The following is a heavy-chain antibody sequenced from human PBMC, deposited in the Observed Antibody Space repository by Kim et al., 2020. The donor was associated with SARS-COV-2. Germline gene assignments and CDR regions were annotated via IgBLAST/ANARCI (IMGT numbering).Heavy chain of an antibody. J-gene: IGHJ6*03. D-gene: IGHD3-10*01. V-gene: IGHV3-48*02. Sequence: SVKGRFTISRDNAKNSLYLQMNSLRDEDTAVYYCARDVVVREVSYYSMDVWGQGTTVTVSS. CDR3: ARDVVVREVSYYSMDV.